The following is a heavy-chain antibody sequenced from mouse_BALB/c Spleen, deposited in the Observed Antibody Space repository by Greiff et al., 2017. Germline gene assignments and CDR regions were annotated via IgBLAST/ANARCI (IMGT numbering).Heavy chain of an antibody. J-gene: IGHJ1*01. CDR3: ARRGGLRFDV. CDR2: IYPGSGNT. V-gene: IGHV1-77*01. CDR1: GYTFTDYY. Sequence: QVQLKESGAELARPGASVKLSCKASGYTFTDYYINWVKQRTGQGLEWIGEIYPGSGNTYYNEKFKGKATLTADKSSSTAYMQLSSLTSEDSAVYFCARRGGLRFDVWGAGTTVTVSS. D-gene: IGHD2-4*01.